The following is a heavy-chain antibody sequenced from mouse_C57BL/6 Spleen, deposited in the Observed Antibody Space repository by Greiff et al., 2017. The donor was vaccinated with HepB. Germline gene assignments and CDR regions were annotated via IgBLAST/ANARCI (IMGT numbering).Heavy chain of an antibody. V-gene: IGHV1-81*01. CDR1: GYTFTSYG. CDR3: ARFGGSTGTYAMDY. CDR2: IYPRSGNT. Sequence: QVHVKQSGAELARPGASVKLSCKASGYTFTSYGISWVKQRTGQGLEWIGEIYPRSGNTYYNEKFKGKATLTADKSSSTAYMELRSLTSEDSAVYFCARFGGSTGTYAMDYWGQGTSVTVSS. J-gene: IGHJ4*01. D-gene: IGHD4-1*02.